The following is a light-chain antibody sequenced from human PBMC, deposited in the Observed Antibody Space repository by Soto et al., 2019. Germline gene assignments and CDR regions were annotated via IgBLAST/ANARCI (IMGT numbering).Light chain of an antibody. CDR2: TND. V-gene: IGLV1-47*02. CDR1: FSNIGSNY. Sequence: QSVLTQPPSASGTPGQRVTISCSGRFSNIGSNYVYWYQQLPGTAPKLPIFTNDQRTSGVPGRFSGSKSGTSASLAISGLRSEDEADYYCAVWDDSLRGWVFGGGTKVTLL. CDR3: AVWDDSLRGWV. J-gene: IGLJ3*02.